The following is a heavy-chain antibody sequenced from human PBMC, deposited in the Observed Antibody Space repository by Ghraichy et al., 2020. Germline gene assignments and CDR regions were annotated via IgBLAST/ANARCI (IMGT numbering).Heavy chain of an antibody. CDR3: VTRGREALDP. CDR1: GFTFSHAW. D-gene: IGHD3-10*01. CDR2: IKSKVDSGTT. J-gene: IGHJ5*02. V-gene: IGHV3-15*05. Sequence: GGSLRLSCAASGFTFSHAWMTWVRQAPGKGLEWVVRIKSKVDSGTTDYAAPVKGRITISRDDAKDTLYLQMNSLTTEDTAVYYCVTRGREALDPWGQGTLVTVSS.